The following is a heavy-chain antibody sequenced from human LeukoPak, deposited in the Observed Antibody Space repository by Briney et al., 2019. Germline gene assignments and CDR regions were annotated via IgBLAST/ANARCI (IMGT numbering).Heavy chain of an antibody. Sequence: PSETLSLTCTVSGGSISSSSYYWGWIRQPPGKGLEWIGSIYYSGSTYYNPSLKSRVTMSVDTSKNQFSLKLSSVTAADTAVYYCARDLIDYGDYDRPSNWFDPWGQGTLVTVSS. J-gene: IGHJ5*02. CDR2: IYYSGST. CDR3: ARDLIDYGDYDRPSNWFDP. D-gene: IGHD4-17*01. V-gene: IGHV4-39*07. CDR1: GGSISSSSYY.